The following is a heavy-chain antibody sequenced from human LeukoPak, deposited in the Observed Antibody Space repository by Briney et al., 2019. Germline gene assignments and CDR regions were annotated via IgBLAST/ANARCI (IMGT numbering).Heavy chain of an antibody. V-gene: IGHV3-23*01. D-gene: IGHD1-26*01. J-gene: IGHJ5*02. CDR2: FSGPVETT. CDR1: GFTFNNYA. CDR3: ARSRAFNSGAFDP. Sequence: GGSLRLSCVASGFTFNNYAISWVRHVPGKRLEWVSTFSGPVETTYYAPSVRGRFTTSRDNSKNTLSLQMNSLRVEDTAIYYCARSRAFNSGAFDPWGQGSLVTVSS.